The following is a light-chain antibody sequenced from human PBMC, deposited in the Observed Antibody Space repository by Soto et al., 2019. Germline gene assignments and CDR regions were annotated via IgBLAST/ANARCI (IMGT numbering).Light chain of an antibody. CDR2: GVS. V-gene: IGKV3-15*01. CDR3: QQYNNWPLT. Sequence: ERVMTQSPVTLSVSPGESVTLSCRASQSVGTNLAWYQQKPGQAPSLLIYGVSTRATGIPTRFSGSGSGRQFTLPISSLQSEDFSVFYCQQYNNWPLTFGQGTKVEIK. J-gene: IGKJ1*01. CDR1: QSVGTN.